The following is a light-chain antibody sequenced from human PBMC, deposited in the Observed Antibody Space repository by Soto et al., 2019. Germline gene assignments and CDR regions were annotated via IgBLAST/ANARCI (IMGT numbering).Light chain of an antibody. V-gene: IGKV3D-20*02. Sequence: EVVLTQSPGTLSLSPGERVTLSCRASQSVASSYLAWYQQKPGRAPRLLFYSASSRATGIPDRFSGSGSGTDFTLTISRLEPEDFAVYYCQQRSNWPPITFGPGTKVDLK. CDR2: SAS. CDR3: QQRSNWPPIT. J-gene: IGKJ3*01. CDR1: QSVASSY.